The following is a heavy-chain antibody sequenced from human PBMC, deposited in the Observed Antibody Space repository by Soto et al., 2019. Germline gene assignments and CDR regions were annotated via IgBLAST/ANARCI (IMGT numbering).Heavy chain of an antibody. CDR2: ISSSSSTI. D-gene: IGHD3-9*01. Sequence: GGSLRLSCAASGFTFSSYSMNWVRQAPGKGLEWVSYISSSSSTIYYADSVKGRFTISRDNAKNSLYLQMNSLRDEDTAVYYCASNLYYDILTGYPGEGYWGQGTLVTVSS. CDR1: GFTFSSYS. V-gene: IGHV3-48*02. J-gene: IGHJ4*02. CDR3: ASNLYYDILTGYPGEGY.